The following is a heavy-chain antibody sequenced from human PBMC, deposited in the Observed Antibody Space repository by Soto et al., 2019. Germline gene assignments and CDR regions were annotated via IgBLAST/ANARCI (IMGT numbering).Heavy chain of an antibody. Sequence: ASVKVSCKASGYTFTSYGISWVRQAPGQGLEWMGWISAYNGNTNYAQKLQGRVTMTTDTSTSTAYMELRSLRSDDTAVYYCARERCGGDCYWSSTGMDVWGQGTTVTVSS. J-gene: IGHJ6*02. CDR3: ARERCGGDCYWSSTGMDV. CDR2: ISAYNGNT. D-gene: IGHD2-21*02. CDR1: GYTFTSYG. V-gene: IGHV1-18*01.